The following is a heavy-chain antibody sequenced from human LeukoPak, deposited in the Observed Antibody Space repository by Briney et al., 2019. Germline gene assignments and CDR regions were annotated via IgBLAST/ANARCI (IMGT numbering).Heavy chain of an antibody. Sequence: GASVKVSCKASGYTFTSYYMHWVRQAPGQGLEWMGIINPSGGSRSYAQKFQGRVTMTRDTSTSTVYMELSSLRSEDTAVYYCARAQRWLQPFDYWGQGTLVTVSS. D-gene: IGHD5-24*01. V-gene: IGHV1-46*01. CDR3: ARAQRWLQPFDY. J-gene: IGHJ4*02. CDR2: INPSGGSR. CDR1: GYTFTSYY.